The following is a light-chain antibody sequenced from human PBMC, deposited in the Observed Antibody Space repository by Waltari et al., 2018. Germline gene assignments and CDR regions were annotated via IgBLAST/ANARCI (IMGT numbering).Light chain of an antibody. CDR2: GNT. CDR3: QSYDSSLSGFV. V-gene: IGLV1-40*01. CDR1: SSNIGAGYA. Sequence: QSVLTQPPSVSGAPGQRVTISCTGSSSNIGAGYAVHWYQQFPGTAPKLLIYGNTNRPSGVPDRISGSKSGTSASLAITGLQADDEADYYCQSYDSSLSGFVFGTGTTVTVL. J-gene: IGLJ1*01.